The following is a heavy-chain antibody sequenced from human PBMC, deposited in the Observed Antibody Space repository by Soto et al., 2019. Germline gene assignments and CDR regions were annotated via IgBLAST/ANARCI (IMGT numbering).Heavy chain of an antibody. CDR2: IYYSGST. Sequence: SETLSLTCTVSGGSISSGDYYWSWIRQPPGKGLEWIGYIYYSGSTYYNPSLKSRVTISVDTSKNQFSLKLSSVTAADTAVYYCARSPSAKYGDYVGIEYWFDPWGQGTLVTVSS. J-gene: IGHJ5*02. D-gene: IGHD4-17*01. CDR1: GGSISSGDYY. V-gene: IGHV4-30-4*01. CDR3: ARSPSAKYGDYVGIEYWFDP.